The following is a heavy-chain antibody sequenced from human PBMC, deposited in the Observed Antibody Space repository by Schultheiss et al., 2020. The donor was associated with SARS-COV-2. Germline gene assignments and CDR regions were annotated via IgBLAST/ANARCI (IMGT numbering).Heavy chain of an antibody. CDR3: ARATHGDSSGYYRGGDYYYGMDV. V-gene: IGHV3-30-3*01. CDR1: GFTVSSYG. Sequence: GGSLRLSCAASGFTVSSYGMHWVRQAPGKGLEWVAVISYDGSNKYYADSVKGRFTISRDNSKNTLYLQMNSLRAEDTAVYYCARATHGDSSGYYRGGDYYYGMDVWGQGTTVTVSS. CDR2: ISYDGSNK. D-gene: IGHD3-22*01. J-gene: IGHJ6*02.